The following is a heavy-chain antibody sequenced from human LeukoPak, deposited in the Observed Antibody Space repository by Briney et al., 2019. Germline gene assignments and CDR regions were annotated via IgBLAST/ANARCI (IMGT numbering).Heavy chain of an antibody. CDR1: GGTFSSYA. V-gene: IGHV1-69*04. D-gene: IGHD2-15*01. Sequence: SVKVSCKASGGTFSSYAISWTRQAPGQGLEWMGRIIPILGIANYAQKFQGRVTITADKSTSTAYMELSSLRSEDTAVYYCAREAGYCSGGSCYGMDVWGQGTTVTVSS. CDR2: IIPILGIA. J-gene: IGHJ6*02. CDR3: AREAGYCSGGSCYGMDV.